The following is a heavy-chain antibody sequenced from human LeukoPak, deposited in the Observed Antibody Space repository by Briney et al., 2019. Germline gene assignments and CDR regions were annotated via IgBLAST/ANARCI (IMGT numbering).Heavy chain of an antibody. CDR3: ARSYYDFWSGYSYYFDY. Sequence: GGSLRLSCAASGFTFSSYGMHWVRQAPGKGLEWVAFIRYDGSNKYYADSVKGRFTISRDNSKNTLYLQMNSLRAEDTAVYYCARSYYDFWSGYSYYFDYWGQGTLVTVSS. CDR1: GFTFSSYG. D-gene: IGHD3-3*01. CDR2: IRYDGSNK. V-gene: IGHV3-30*02. J-gene: IGHJ4*02.